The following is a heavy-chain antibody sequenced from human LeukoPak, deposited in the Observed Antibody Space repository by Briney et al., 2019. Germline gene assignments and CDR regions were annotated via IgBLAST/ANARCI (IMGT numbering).Heavy chain of an antibody. D-gene: IGHD5-12*01. CDR2: IYSGGST. CDR1: GFTVGSNY. J-gene: IGHJ6*03. CDR3: ARSRGYSGYDGLDYYYYYMDV. V-gene: IGHV3-53*01. Sequence: GGSLRLSCAASGFTVGSNYMSWVRQAPGKGLEWVSVIYSGGSTYYADSVKGRFTISRDNSKNSLYLQMNSLRAEDTAVYYCARSRGYSGYDGLDYYYYYMDVWGKVATVTVSS.